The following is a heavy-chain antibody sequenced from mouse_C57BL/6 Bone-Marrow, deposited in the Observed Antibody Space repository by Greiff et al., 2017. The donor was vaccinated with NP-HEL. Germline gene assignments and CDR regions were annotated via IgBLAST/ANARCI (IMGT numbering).Heavy chain of an antibody. CDR3: ARHPRVLLRPWFAY. J-gene: IGHJ3*01. CDR2: ISSGGSYT. CDR1: GFTFSSYG. V-gene: IGHV5-6*01. D-gene: IGHD1-1*01. Sequence: EVKLMESGGDLVKPGGSLKLSCAASGFTFSSYGMSWVRQTPDKRLEWVATISSGGSYTYYPDSVKGRFTISRDNAKNTLDLQMSSLKSEDTAMYYCARHPRVLLRPWFAYWGQGTLVTVSA.